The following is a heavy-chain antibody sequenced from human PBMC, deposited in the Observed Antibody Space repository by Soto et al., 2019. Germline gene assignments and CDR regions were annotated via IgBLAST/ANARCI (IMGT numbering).Heavy chain of an antibody. V-gene: IGHV3-23*01. CDR1: GFTFSSYA. CDR3: AKFFVETGGSSGWPWSFHF. CDR2: ISGTGGTT. J-gene: IGHJ4*02. Sequence: PGGSLRLSCAASGFTFSSYAMSWVRQAPGKGLEWVSAISGTGGTTYYADSVKGRFTISRDNSRNTLYLQINSLRVEDTAIYFCAKFFVETGGSSGWPWSFHFWGQGTLVTVSS. D-gene: IGHD6-25*01.